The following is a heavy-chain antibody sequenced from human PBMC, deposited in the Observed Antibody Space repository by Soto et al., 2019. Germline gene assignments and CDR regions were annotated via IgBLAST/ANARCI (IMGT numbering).Heavy chain of an antibody. Sequence: QMQLVESGGGVVQPGRSLRLSCVASGFTFDLNGLHWVRQAPGKGLEWVTVISYDGSDKYYADSLKGRVTVSRDNSKNTLYLHMDSLRTEETAIYYCARDRGAGRENYFGMDVWGQGTTVTVSS. V-gene: IGHV3-30-3*01. CDR1: GFTFDLNG. CDR3: ARDRGAGRENYFGMDV. J-gene: IGHJ6*02. D-gene: IGHD3-10*01. CDR2: ISYDGSDK.